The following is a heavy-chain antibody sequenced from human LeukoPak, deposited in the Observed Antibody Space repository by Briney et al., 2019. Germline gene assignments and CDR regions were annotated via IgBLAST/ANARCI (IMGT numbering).Heavy chain of an antibody. J-gene: IGHJ3*02. CDR2: IYYSGST. CDR1: GGSISSYY. D-gene: IGHD3-22*01. V-gene: IGHV4-59*01. Sequence: SETLSLTCTVSGGSISSYYWSWIRQSPGKGLEWIGYIYYSGSTNYNPSLKSRVTISVDTSKNQFSLKLSSVTAADTAVYYCARETYYYDSSGYYERSHAFDIWGQGTMVTVSS. CDR3: ARETYYYDSSGYYERSHAFDI.